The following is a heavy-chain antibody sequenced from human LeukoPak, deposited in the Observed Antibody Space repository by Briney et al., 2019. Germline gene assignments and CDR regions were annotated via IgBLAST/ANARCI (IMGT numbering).Heavy chain of an antibody. Sequence: GGSLGLSCAASGFTFSSHWMSWVRQAPGKGLELVANIKQDGSEKYYVDSVKGRFTISRDNAKNSLYLQMNSLRAEDTAVYYCARYYGSGSYYPYNWFDPWGQGTLVTVSS. CDR3: ARYYGSGSYYPYNWFDP. CDR2: IKQDGSEK. CDR1: GFTFSSHW. V-gene: IGHV3-7*01. D-gene: IGHD3-10*01. J-gene: IGHJ5*02.